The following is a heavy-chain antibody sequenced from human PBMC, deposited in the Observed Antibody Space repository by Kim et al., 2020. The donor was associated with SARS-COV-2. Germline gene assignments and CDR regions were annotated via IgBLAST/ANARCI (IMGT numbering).Heavy chain of an antibody. CDR2: IYHSGST. CDR1: GYSISSGYY. Sequence: SETLSLTCTVSGYSISSGYYWGWIRQPPGKGLEWIGSIYHSGSTYYNPSLKSRVTISVDTSKNQFSLKLSSVTAADTAVYYCARIYGDYYFDYWGQGTLVTVSS. CDR3: ARIYGDYYFDY. J-gene: IGHJ4*02. D-gene: IGHD4-17*01. V-gene: IGHV4-38-2*02.